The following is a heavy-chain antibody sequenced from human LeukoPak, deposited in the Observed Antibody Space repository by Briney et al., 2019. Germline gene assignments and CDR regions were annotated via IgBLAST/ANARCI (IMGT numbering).Heavy chain of an antibody. CDR2: IYYSGST. J-gene: IGHJ4*02. V-gene: IGHV4-30-4*01. D-gene: IGHD5-24*01. CDR1: GGSISSGDYY. Sequence: SETLSLTCTVSGGSISSGDYYWSWIRQPPGKGLEWIGYIYYSGSTYYNPSLKSRVTISVDTSKNQFSLKLSSLTAADTAVYYCARRDRDGNNPPYYFDYWGQGTLVIVSS. CDR3: ARRDRDGNNPPYYFDY.